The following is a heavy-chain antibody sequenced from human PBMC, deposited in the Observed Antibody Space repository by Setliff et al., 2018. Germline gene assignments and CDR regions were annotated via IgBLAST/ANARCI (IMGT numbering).Heavy chain of an antibody. CDR1: GFTLGDYY. CDR3: VRVRSLLFDY. V-gene: IGHV3-11*04. D-gene: IGHD3-10*01. Sequence: KPGGSLRLSCAASGFTLGDYYMTWIRQAPGKGLEWVSHISSSGRTIFYADSVKGRFIISRDNAKNSVYLQMNSLIADDTAVYYCVRVRSLLFDYWGQGALVTVSS. CDR2: ISSSGRTI. J-gene: IGHJ4*02.